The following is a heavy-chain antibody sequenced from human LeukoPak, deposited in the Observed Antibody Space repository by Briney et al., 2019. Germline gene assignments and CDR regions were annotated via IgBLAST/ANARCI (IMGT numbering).Heavy chain of an antibody. CDR2: IYYSGST. V-gene: IGHV4-59*01. J-gene: IGHJ6*02. CDR3: ARVAFSGWYRVYYGMDV. CDR1: GGSISSYY. D-gene: IGHD6-19*01. Sequence: PSETLSLTCTVSGGSISSYYWSWVRQPPGKGLEWIGYIYYSGSTNYNPSLKSRVTISVDTSKNQFSLKLSPVTAADTAVYYCARVAFSGWYRVYYGMDVWGQGTTVTVSS.